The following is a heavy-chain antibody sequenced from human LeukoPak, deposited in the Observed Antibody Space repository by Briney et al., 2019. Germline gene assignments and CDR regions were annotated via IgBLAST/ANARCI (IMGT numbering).Heavy chain of an antibody. V-gene: IGHV1-2*02. CDR2: INPNSGGT. D-gene: IGHD6-19*01. CDR1: GYTFTGYY. CDR3: ARDSGYSSGWYINRPHWFDY. J-gene: IGHJ5*01. Sequence: ASVKVSCKASGYTFTGYYMHWVRQAPGQALEWMGWINPNSGGTNYAQKFQGRVTMTRDTSISTAYMELSRLRSDDTAVYYCARDSGYSSGWYINRPHWFDYWGQGTLVTVSS.